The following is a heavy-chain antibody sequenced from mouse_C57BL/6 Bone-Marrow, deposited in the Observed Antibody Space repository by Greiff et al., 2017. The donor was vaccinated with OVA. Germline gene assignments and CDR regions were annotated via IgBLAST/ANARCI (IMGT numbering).Heavy chain of an antibody. J-gene: IGHJ3*01. Sequence: DVKLVESGGGLVKPGGSLKLSCAASGFTFSDYGMHWVRQAPEKGLEWVAYISSGSSTIYFADTVKGRFTISRDNAKNTLFLQMTSLRSEDTAMYYCARPAGTLAWFAYWGQGTLVTVSA. V-gene: IGHV5-17*01. D-gene: IGHD4-1*01. CDR1: GFTFSDYG. CDR2: ISSGSSTI. CDR3: ARPAGTLAWFAY.